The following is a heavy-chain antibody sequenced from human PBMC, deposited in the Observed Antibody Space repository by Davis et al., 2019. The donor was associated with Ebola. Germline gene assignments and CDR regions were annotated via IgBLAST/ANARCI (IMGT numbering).Heavy chain of an antibody. CDR2: ISGSGGST. J-gene: IGHJ6*02. Sequence: GESLKISCTDSVITFSSYAMTWVRQAPGKGLEWVSAISGSGGSTYYADSVKGRFTISRDNSKNMVYLQMNSLRAEDTAVYYCAKVIDSSSWYGYAMDVWGQGTTVTVSS. CDR1: VITFSSYA. V-gene: IGHV3-23*01. D-gene: IGHD6-13*01. CDR3: AKVIDSSSWYGYAMDV.